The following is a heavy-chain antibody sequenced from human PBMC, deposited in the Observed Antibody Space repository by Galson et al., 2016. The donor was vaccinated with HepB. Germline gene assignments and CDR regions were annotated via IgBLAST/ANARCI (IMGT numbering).Heavy chain of an antibody. CDR3: ARRSDSLLVVTGDC. J-gene: IGHJ4*02. D-gene: IGHD2-8*02. CDR2: IYSGGST. V-gene: IGHV3-66*02. CDR1: GFTVSSNY. Sequence: SLRLSCAASGFTVSSNYMTWVRQAPGKGPEWVSVIYSGGSTSYADSVKGRFTISRDSSKNTLYLQMNSLRPEDTPVYYCARRSDSLLVVTGDCWGQGTLVTVSS.